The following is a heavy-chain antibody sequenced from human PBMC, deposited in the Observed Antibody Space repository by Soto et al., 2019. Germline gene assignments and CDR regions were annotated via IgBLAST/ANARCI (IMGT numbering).Heavy chain of an antibody. CDR1: GFTFSSYA. V-gene: IGHV3-30-3*01. Sequence: GGSLRLSCAASGFTFSSYAMHWVRQAPGKGLEWVAVISYDGSNKYYADSVKGRFTISRDNSKNTLYLQMNSLRAEDTAVYYCARSSSSWYYFDYWGQGTLVTVSS. CDR2: ISYDGSNK. J-gene: IGHJ4*02. CDR3: ARSSSSWYYFDY. D-gene: IGHD6-13*01.